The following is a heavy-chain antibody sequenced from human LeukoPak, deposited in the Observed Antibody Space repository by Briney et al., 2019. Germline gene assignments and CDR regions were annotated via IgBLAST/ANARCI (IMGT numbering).Heavy chain of an antibody. V-gene: IGHV3-48*03. CDR1: GFIFSTYE. CDR2: ISSSGNTI. J-gene: IGHJ5*02. D-gene: IGHD3-3*01. CDR3: ARVASTTYYAPFDP. Sequence: PGGSLRLSCAASGFIFSTYEMNWVRQAPGKGLEGVSYISSSGNTIYYADSVKGRFTISRDNAKNSLFLQMNSLRAEDTAVYYCARVASTTYYAPFDPWGQGTVVTVSS.